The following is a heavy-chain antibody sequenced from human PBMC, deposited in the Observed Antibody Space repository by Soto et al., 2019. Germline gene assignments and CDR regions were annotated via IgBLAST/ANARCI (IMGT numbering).Heavy chain of an antibody. CDR3: AKDPVGSWYRLASNWFDP. V-gene: IGHV3-30*18. CDR2: ISHDGTNK. J-gene: IGHJ5*02. CDR1: GFTFSAYG. Sequence: PGGSLRLSCEVSGFTFSAYGMHWVRQAPGKGLEWVAAISHDGTNKYYADSVKGRFTISRDNSKNTLYLQMNSLRAEDTAVYYCAKDPVGSWYRLASNWFDPWGQGTLVTVSS. D-gene: IGHD6-13*01.